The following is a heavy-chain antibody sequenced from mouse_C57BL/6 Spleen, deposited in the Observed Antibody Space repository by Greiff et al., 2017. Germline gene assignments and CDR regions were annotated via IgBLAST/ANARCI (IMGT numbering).Heavy chain of an antibody. CDR2: INPNNGGT. V-gene: IGHV1-26*01. CDR3: SSYGYGFAY. D-gene: IGHD2-2*01. CDR1: GYTFTDYY. Sequence: EVMLQQSGPELVKPGASVKISCKASGYTFTDYYMNWVKQSHGKSLEWIGDINPNNGGTSYNQKFKGKATLTVDKSSSTAYMELRSLTSEDSAVYYCSSYGYGFAYWGQGTLVTVSA. J-gene: IGHJ3*01.